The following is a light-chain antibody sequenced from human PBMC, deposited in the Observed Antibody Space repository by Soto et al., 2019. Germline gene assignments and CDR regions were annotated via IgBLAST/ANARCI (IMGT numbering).Light chain of an antibody. CDR3: QQYGSSPLT. CDR2: GAF. V-gene: IGKV3-20*01. CDR1: QTVSSYF. Sequence: ELVLTQSPGTLSLSPGESATLSCRASQTVSSYFLAWYQQRPGQAPRLLIYGAFTRATGIPDRFTGSVSGPDFTLSISRLEPEDFAVYICQQYGSSPLTFGGGTRWIS. J-gene: IGKJ4*01.